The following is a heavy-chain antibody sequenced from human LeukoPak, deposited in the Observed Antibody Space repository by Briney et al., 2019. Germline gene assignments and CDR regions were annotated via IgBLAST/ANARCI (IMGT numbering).Heavy chain of an antibody. D-gene: IGHD6-19*01. CDR1: GGSITCYF. CDR2: VHYSGTT. J-gene: IGHJ2*01. CDR3: ARDSSGYGSSWYFDL. V-gene: IGHV4-59*01. Sequence: PSATLSSTSTVAGGSITCYFCSWIRQTRGKLLELIGYVHYSGTTSYNPSLKSRVTISADMSKNQFSLKLSSVTAADTAVYYCARDSSGYGSSWYFDLWGRGTLVTVSS.